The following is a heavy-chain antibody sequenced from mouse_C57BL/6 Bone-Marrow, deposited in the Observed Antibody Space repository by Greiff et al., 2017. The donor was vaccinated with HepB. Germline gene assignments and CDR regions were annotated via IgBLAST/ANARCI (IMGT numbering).Heavy chain of an antibody. CDR1: GFSLTSYG. CDR2: IWSGGST. J-gene: IGHJ3*01. V-gene: IGHV2-2*01. D-gene: IGHD1-1*01. Sequence: VKLMESGPGLVQPSQSLSITCTVSGFSLTSYGVHWVRQSPGKGLEWLGVIWSGGSTDYNAAFISRLSISKDNSKSQVFFKMNSLQADDTAIYYCARNGYYYGSSFFAYWGQGTLVTVSA. CDR3: ARNGYYYGSSFFAY.